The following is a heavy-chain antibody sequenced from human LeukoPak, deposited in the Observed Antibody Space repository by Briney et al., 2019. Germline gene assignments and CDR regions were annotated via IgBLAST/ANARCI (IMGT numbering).Heavy chain of an antibody. CDR1: VFTFSSYA. CDR2: ITGSGGST. Sequence: PGGSLRLSCAASVFTFSSYAMSWVRQAPGKGLEWVSAITGSGGSTYYADSVKGRFTISRDNSKNTLYLQMNSLRAEDTAVYYCAKDGGGYYPSYYYYMDVWGKGTTVTISS. CDR3: AKDGGGYYPSYYYYMDV. D-gene: IGHD3-22*01. V-gene: IGHV3-23*01. J-gene: IGHJ6*03.